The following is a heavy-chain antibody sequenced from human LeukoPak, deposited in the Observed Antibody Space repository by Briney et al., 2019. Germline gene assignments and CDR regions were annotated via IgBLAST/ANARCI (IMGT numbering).Heavy chain of an antibody. D-gene: IGHD3-9*01. CDR3: ARGDDILAPLRS. V-gene: IGHV1-2*02. J-gene: IGHJ4*02. CDR2: INPNSGGT. CDR1: GYTFTGYY. Sequence: ASVKVSCKASGYTFTGYYMHWVRQAPGQGLGWMGWINPNSGGTNYAQKFQGRVTMTRDTSISTAYMELSRLRSDDTAVYYCARGDDILAPLRSWGQGTLVTVSS.